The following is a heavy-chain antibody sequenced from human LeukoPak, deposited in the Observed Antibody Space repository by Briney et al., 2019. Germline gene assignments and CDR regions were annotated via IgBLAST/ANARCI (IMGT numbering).Heavy chain of an antibody. CDR2: INAGNGNT. Sequence: ASVKVPCKASGYTFTSYAMHWVRQAPGQRLEWMGWINAGNGNTKYSQKFQGRATITRDTSASTAHMELSSLRSEDTAVYYCASGRGSALTDAFDIWGQGTMVTVSS. V-gene: IGHV1-3*01. D-gene: IGHD5-12*01. CDR1: GYTFTSYA. J-gene: IGHJ3*02. CDR3: ASGRGSALTDAFDI.